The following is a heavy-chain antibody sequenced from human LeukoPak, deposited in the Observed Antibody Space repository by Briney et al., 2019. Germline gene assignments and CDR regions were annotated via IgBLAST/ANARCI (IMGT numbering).Heavy chain of an antibody. CDR2: IIPILGIA. V-gene: IGHV1-69*04. CDR3: ARVVSSGYQYHWFDP. CDR1: GGTFSSYA. D-gene: IGHD3-22*01. J-gene: IGHJ5*02. Sequence: ASVKVSCKASGGTFSSYAISWVRQAPGQGLEWMGNIIPILGIANYAQKFQGRVTITADKSTSTAYMELSSLRSEDAAVYYCARVVSSGYQYHWFDPWGQGTLVTVSS.